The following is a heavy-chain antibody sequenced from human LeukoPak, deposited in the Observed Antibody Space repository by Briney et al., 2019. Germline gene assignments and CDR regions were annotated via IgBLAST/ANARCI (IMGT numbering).Heavy chain of an antibody. CDR3: ARGQGYSYGYEWFDP. V-gene: IGHV4-38-2*02. CDR2: IYYSGST. CDR1: GYSISSGYY. D-gene: IGHD5-18*01. J-gene: IGHJ5*02. Sequence: SETLSLTCTVSGYSISSGYYWGWIRQPPGKGLEWIGYIYYSGSTNYNLSLKSRVTISVDTSKNQFSLKLSSVTAADTAVYYCARGQGYSYGYEWFDPWGQGTLVTVSS.